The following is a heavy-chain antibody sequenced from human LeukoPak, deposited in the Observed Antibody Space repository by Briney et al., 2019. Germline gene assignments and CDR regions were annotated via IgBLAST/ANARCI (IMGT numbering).Heavy chain of an antibody. CDR3: ARRGVYSGSWFDY. J-gene: IGHJ4*02. Sequence: SETLSLTCTVSGGSIRSYYWSWIRQPPGKGLEWIGYMHHSGSTKHNPYLKSRVTISVDTSKSQFSLKLSSVTAADTAVYYCARRGVYSGSWFDYWGQGTLVTVSS. V-gene: IGHV4-59*08. CDR2: MHHSGST. D-gene: IGHD6-13*01. CDR1: GGSIRSYY.